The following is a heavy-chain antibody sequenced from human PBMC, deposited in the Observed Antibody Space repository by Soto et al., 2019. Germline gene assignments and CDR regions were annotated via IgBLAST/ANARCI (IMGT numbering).Heavy chain of an antibody. CDR3: AKDLADYDFWSGLVNYYYYMDV. V-gene: IGHV3-23*01. CDR2: ISGSGGST. D-gene: IGHD3-3*01. CDR1: GFTFSSYA. J-gene: IGHJ6*03. Sequence: QPGGSLRLSCAASGFTFSSYAMSWVRQAPGKGLEWVSAISGSGGSTYYADSVKGRFTISRDNSKNTLYLQMNSLRAEDTAVYYCAKDLADYDFWSGLVNYYYYMDVWGKGTTVTVSS.